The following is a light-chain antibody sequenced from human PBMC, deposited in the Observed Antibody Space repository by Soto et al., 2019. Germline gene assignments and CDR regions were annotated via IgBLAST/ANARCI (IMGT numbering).Light chain of an antibody. CDR2: GAS. J-gene: IGKJ2*02. CDR1: QSISDD. V-gene: IGKV3-15*01. CDR3: QQYHDWPPST. Sequence: EIVMTQSPATLSVSPGERATLSCRASQSISDDVAWYQQKPGQAPRLLISGASTRATGIPARFSGSGSGTEFTLTRSSLQSEDFAVYYCQQYHDWPPSTFGQGTKLEIK.